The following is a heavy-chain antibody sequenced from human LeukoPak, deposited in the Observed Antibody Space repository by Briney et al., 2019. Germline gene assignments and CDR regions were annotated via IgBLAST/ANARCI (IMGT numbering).Heavy chain of an antibody. CDR2: IWYDGSNK. V-gene: IGHV3-33*06. CDR1: GFTFSSYG. Sequence: GRSLRLSCAASGFTFSSYGMHWVRQAPGKGLEWVAVIWYDGSNKYYADSVKGRFTISRDNSKNTLYLQMNSLRAEDTAVYYCAKAFGYYDSSGYYYHFDYWGQGTLVTVSS. D-gene: IGHD3-22*01. J-gene: IGHJ4*02. CDR3: AKAFGYYDSSGYYYHFDY.